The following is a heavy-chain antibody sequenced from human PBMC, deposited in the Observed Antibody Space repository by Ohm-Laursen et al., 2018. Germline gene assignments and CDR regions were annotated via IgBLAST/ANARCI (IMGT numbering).Heavy chain of an antibody. CDR3: ARDPSRIVGATDCYYYGMDV. V-gene: IGHV1-46*01. CDR2: INPSGGST. CDR1: GYTFTSYY. D-gene: IGHD1-26*01. J-gene: IGHJ6*02. Sequence: ASVKVSCKASGYTFTSYYMHWVRQAPGQGLEWMGIINPSGGSTSYAQKFQGRVTMTRDTSTSTVYMELSSLRSEDTAVYYCARDPSRIVGATDCYYYGMDVWGQGTTVTVSS.